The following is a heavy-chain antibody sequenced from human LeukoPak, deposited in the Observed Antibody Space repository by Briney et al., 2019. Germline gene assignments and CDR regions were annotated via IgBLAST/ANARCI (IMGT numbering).Heavy chain of an antibody. V-gene: IGHV3-64*02. CDR1: GFSFSTYA. CDR3: TRSNNIVGATYFDY. CDR2: ISSNGGST. Sequence: GGSLRLSCAASGFSFSTYAMHWVRQGPGKGLEYISSISSNGGSTYYAGSVEGRFTISRDNSKNTVFLQMGSLRAEDMAVYYCTRSNNIVGATYFDYWGQGTLVSLST. D-gene: IGHD1-26*01. J-gene: IGHJ4*02.